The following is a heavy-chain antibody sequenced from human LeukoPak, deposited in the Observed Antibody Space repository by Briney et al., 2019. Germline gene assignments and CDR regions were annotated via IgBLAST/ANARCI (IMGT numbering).Heavy chain of an antibody. CDR3: ARDYSGYYSHAFDI. Sequence: ASVRVSCKASGYTFTSYGISWVRQAPGQGLEWMGIINPSGGSTSYAQKFQGRVTMTRDTSTSTVYMELSSLRSEDTAVYYCARDYSGYYSHAFDIWGQGTMVTVSS. D-gene: IGHD3-22*01. J-gene: IGHJ3*02. V-gene: IGHV1-46*01. CDR1: GYTFTSYG. CDR2: INPSGGST.